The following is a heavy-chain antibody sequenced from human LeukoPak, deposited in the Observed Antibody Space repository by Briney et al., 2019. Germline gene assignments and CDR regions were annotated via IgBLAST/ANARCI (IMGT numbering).Heavy chain of an antibody. CDR1: GFTFTNYA. Sequence: GGSLRLSCAASGFTFTNYAMSWVRQAPGKGLEWVAVISYDGSNKYYADSVKGRFTISRDNSKNTLYLQMNSLRAEDTAVYYCARDLSTMIVVVITAFDYWGQGTLVTVSS. CDR3: ARDLSTMIVVVITAFDY. D-gene: IGHD3-22*01. CDR2: ISYDGSNK. V-gene: IGHV3-30*04. J-gene: IGHJ4*02.